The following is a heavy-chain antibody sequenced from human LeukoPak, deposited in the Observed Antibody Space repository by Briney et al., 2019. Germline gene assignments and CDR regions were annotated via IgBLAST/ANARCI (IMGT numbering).Heavy chain of an antibody. CDR3: ARVYCSGGSCYDY. V-gene: IGHV1-2*02. D-gene: IGHD2-15*01. Sequence: ASVKVSCKASGYGFTNYYIHWVRQAPGQGLEWMGWINPNSGGTNYAPKFQARVTMTRDTSISTANMELSRLKSDDTAVYFCARVYCSGGSCYDYWGQGTLVTVSS. CDR1: GYGFTNYY. J-gene: IGHJ4*02. CDR2: INPNSGGT.